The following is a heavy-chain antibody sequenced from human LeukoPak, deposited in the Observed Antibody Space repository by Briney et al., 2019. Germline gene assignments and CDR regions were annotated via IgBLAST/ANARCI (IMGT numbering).Heavy chain of an antibody. CDR3: AKDRRWLQAYYFDY. Sequence: GGSLRLSCAAPGFTFSSYGMHWVRQAPGKGLELVAFIRYDGSNKYYADSVKGRFTISRDNSKNTLYLQMNSQRAEDTAVYYCAKDRRWLQAYYFDYWGQGTLVTVSS. J-gene: IGHJ4*02. V-gene: IGHV3-30*02. CDR1: GFTFSSYG. D-gene: IGHD5-24*01. CDR2: IRYDGSNK.